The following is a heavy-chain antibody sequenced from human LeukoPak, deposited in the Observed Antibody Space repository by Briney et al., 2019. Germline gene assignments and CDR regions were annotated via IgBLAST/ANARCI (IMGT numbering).Heavy chain of an antibody. D-gene: IGHD1-26*01. CDR3: AKSGGYGLIDY. J-gene: IGHJ4*02. CDR2: INHSGST. CDR1: GGSFSCYY. V-gene: IGHV4-34*01. Sequence: KPSETLPLTCAVYGGSFSCYYWSWIRQPPGKGLEWIGEINHSGSTNYNPSLKSRVTISVDTSKNQFSLRLNSVTAADTAMYYCAKSGGYGLIDYWGQGTRVTVSS.